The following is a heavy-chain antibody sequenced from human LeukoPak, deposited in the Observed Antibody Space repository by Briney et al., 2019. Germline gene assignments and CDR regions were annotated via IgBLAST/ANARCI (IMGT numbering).Heavy chain of an antibody. V-gene: IGHV3-23*01. CDR2: IIGSGATT. D-gene: IGHD1-26*01. CDR3: ATPFIVGATGYYYYYMDV. CDR1: GFAFNTYS. J-gene: IGHJ6*03. Sequence: PGGSLRLSCAASGFAFNTYSLNWVRQAPGKGLEWVSAIIGSGATTHYAESVKGRFTISRDNSKNTLYLQINSLRAEDTAVYYCATPFIVGATGYYYYYMDVWRKGTTVTVSS.